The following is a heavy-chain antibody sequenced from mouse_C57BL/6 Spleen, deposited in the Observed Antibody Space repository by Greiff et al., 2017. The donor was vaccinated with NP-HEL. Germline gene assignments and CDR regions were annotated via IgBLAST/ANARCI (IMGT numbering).Heavy chain of an antibody. Sequence: QVQLQQPGAELVKPGASVKLSCKASGYTFTSYWMQWVKQRPGQGLEWIGEIDPSDSYTNYNQKFKGKATLTVDTSSSTAYMQLSSLTSEDSAVYYCARGDTTVVARGLLWYFDVWGTGTTVTVSS. CDR2: IDPSDSYT. J-gene: IGHJ1*03. CDR3: ARGDTTVVARGLLWYFDV. V-gene: IGHV1-50*01. CDR1: GYTFTSYW. D-gene: IGHD1-1*01.